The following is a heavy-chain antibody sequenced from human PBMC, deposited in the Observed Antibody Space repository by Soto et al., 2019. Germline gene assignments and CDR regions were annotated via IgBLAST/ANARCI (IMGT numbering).Heavy chain of an antibody. CDR2: ISGSGGST. V-gene: IGHV3-23*01. CDR3: AKLASGHYCTNGVCLLYYCDY. D-gene: IGHD2-8*01. Sequence: EVQLLESGGGLVQPGGSLRLSCAASGFTFNNYAMSWVRQAPGKGLEWVSAISGSGGSTHYADSVKGRFTISRDNSKNTLCLQMNSLRAEDTAVYYCAKLASGHYCTNGVCLLYYCDYWGQGAQVTVS. J-gene: IGHJ4*02. CDR1: GFTFNNYA.